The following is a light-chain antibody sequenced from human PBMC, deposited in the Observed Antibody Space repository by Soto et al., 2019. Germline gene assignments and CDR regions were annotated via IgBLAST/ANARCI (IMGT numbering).Light chain of an antibody. Sequence: EIVLTQSPGTLSLSPRARSTLSCRASQSVCSNYLAWYQQRPGQAPRLLIYVASSRATGIPDRFSCSGSGTDITLTISRLEPEDVGVYYCRQDRNSPRTFGGGTKVEIK. CDR3: RQDRNSPRT. CDR2: VAS. V-gene: IGKV3-20*01. J-gene: IGKJ4*02. CDR1: QSVCSNY.